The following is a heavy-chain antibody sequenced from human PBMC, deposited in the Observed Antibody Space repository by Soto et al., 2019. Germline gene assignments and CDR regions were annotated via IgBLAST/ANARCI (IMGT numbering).Heavy chain of an antibody. CDR2: IGTAGDP. CDR3: ARALHDSRVRGVSGMDV. V-gene: IGHV3-13*05. CDR1: GFTFSSYD. Sequence: GGSLRLSCAASGFTFSSYDMHWVRQATGKGLEWVSAIGTAGDPYYPGSVKGRFTISRENAKNSLYLQMNSLRAGDTAVYYCARALHDSRVRGVSGMDVWGQGTTVTVSS. D-gene: IGHD3-10*01. J-gene: IGHJ6*02.